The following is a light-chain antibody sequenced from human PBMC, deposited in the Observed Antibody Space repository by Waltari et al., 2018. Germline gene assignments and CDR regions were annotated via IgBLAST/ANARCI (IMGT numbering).Light chain of an antibody. CDR2: DVS. Sequence: QSALTQPRSVSGSPGQSVTIPCTGTSSEVGGYNYVSWYQQHPGKAPKLVIYDVSKRPSGVPDRFSGSKSANTASLTISGLQAEDEADYYCCSYAGSYTLEVFGGGTKLTVL. J-gene: IGLJ3*02. CDR3: CSYAGSYTLEV. V-gene: IGLV2-11*01. CDR1: SSEVGGYNY.